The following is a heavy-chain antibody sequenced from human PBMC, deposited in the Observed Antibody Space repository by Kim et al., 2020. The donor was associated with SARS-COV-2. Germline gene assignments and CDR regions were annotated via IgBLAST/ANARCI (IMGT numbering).Heavy chain of an antibody. J-gene: IGHJ3*01. CDR2: IYPRDSDI. V-gene: IGHV5-51*01. CDR3: ATHPSSVATLEAFDF. D-gene: IGHD3-3*01. Sequence: GESLKISCKASGYDFNRHWIGWVRQLPGKGLEWVAIIYPRDSDIRYSPSFEGQVTISADASVSTTYLHWNSLKATDTAMYYCATHPSSVATLEAFDFWGQGTLV. CDR1: GYDFNRHW.